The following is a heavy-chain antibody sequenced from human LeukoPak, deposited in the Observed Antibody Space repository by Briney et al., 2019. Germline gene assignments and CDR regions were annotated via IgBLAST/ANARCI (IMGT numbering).Heavy chain of an antibody. V-gene: IGHV3-30-3*01. CDR1: GFTFSSYA. Sequence: PGGSLRLSCATSGFTFSSYAMHWVRQAPGKGLEWVAVISYDGSNKYYADSVKGRFTISRDNSKNTLYLQMNSLRAEDTAVYYCARDPVEWEQLLDYWGQGTLVTVSS. D-gene: IGHD1-26*01. CDR3: ARDPVEWEQLLDY. J-gene: IGHJ4*02. CDR2: ISYDGSNK.